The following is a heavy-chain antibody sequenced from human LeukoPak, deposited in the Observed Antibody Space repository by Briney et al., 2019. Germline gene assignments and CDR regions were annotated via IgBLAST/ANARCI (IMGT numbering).Heavy chain of an antibody. D-gene: IGHD5-24*01. Sequence: ASVKVSCKASGYTFTSYAMNWVRQAPGQGLEWMGWINTNTGNPTYAQGFTGRFVFSLDTSVSTAYLQISSLKAEDTAVYYCARVVVXRGEMXTXYFDYWGQGTLVAVSS. CDR1: GYTFTSYA. CDR3: ARVVVXRGEMXTXYFDY. V-gene: IGHV7-4-1*02. J-gene: IGHJ4*02. CDR2: INTNTGNP.